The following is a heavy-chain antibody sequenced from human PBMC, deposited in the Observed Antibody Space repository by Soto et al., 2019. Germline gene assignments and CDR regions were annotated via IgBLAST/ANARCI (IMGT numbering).Heavy chain of an antibody. D-gene: IGHD6-19*01. Sequence: QVQLVQSGDEVKKPGASVKVSCKASGYTFTSYAMHWVRQAPGQRPEWMGWINAGNGNTKYSQKFQGRVTITRDTYASTAYMELSSLRCEETAVYYCARGCCISSGWYDNYYYGMDVWGQGTTVTVS. J-gene: IGHJ6*02. CDR2: INAGNGNT. CDR1: GYTFTSYA. CDR3: ARGCCISSGWYDNYYYGMDV. V-gene: IGHV1-3*01.